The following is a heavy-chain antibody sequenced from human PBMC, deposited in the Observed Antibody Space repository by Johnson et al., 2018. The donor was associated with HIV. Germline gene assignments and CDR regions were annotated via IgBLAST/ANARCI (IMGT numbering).Heavy chain of an antibody. V-gene: IGHV3-30-3*01. CDR1: GFTFSSYV. D-gene: IGHD5-18*01. Sequence: QEQLVESGGGVVQPGRSLRLSCAASGFTFSSYVMYWVRQAPGKGLEWVAVISYDGSNKYYADSVKGRFTISRDNSKNTLYLQMNSLGAEDTAVYYCASCTAMVNLDAFDIWGQGTMVTVSS. CDR3: ASCTAMVNLDAFDI. CDR2: ISYDGSNK. J-gene: IGHJ3*02.